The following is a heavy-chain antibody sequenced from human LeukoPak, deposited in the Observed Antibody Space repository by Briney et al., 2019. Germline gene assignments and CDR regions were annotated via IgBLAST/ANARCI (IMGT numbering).Heavy chain of an antibody. CDR3: VKVGGGGGWYWSP. J-gene: IGHJ5*02. Sequence: GPCLRLSCTGSGFTFTNYVIRWVRLAAGERLELHSGISDSGDDTDYADSVKGRFPISRDNSKNTLFLQMNILRVEDTAVYYCVKVGGGGGWYWSPWGQGTLVTVSS. CDR1: GFTFTNYV. CDR2: ISDSGDDT. V-gene: IGHV3-23*01. D-gene: IGHD6-19*01.